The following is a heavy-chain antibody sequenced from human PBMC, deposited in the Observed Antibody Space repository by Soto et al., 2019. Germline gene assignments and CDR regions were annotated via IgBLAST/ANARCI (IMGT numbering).Heavy chain of an antibody. CDR1: GFTFSSYW. CDR2: IKKDGSEK. J-gene: IGHJ6*02. CDR3: ARDRGGYYYDSSGSITHYYGIDV. V-gene: IGHV3-7*01. D-gene: IGHD3-22*01. Sequence: GGSLRLSCAASGFTFSSYWMSWVRQAPGKGLEWVANIKKDGSEKYYVDSVKGRFTISRDTAKNSLYLQMNSLRAEDTAVYYCARDRGGYYYDSSGSITHYYGIDVWGQGTTVTVSS.